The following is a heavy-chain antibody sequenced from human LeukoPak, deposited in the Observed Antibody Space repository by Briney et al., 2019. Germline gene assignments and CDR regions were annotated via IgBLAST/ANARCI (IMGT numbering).Heavy chain of an antibody. CDR2: ISSSSSII. CDR3: ARARGYSYGYSDY. V-gene: IGHV3-48*01. CDR1: GFTFSSYS. J-gene: IGHJ4*02. D-gene: IGHD5-18*01. Sequence: GGSLRLSCVGSGFTFSSYSMNWVRQAPGRGLEWVSYISSSSSIIDSADSVKGRFTISRDNAKNSLYLQMNSLRAEDTAVYYCARARGYSYGYSDYWGQGTLVTVSS.